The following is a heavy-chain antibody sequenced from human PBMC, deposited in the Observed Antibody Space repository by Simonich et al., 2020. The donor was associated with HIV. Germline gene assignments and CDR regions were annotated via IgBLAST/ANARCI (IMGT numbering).Heavy chain of an antibody. Sequence: QETGPGLVKPSETLSLTCTVSGGSISSFYWSWIRQPPGKGLEWIGYIYYSGSTNHNPSLKSRVTISVDTSKNQFSLQLSSVTAADTAVYYCARGGYCSGGSCYPLFSRYGMDVWGQGTTVTVSS. CDR1: GGSISSFY. CDR2: IYYSGST. V-gene: IGHV4-59*01. D-gene: IGHD2-15*01. CDR3: ARGGYCSGGSCYPLFSRYGMDV. J-gene: IGHJ6*02.